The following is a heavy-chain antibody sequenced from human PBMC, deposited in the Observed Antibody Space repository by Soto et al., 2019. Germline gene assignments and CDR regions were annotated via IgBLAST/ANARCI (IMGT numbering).Heavy chain of an antibody. CDR2: INAGNGNT. CDR3: ARGPRPTVTTFWFDP. V-gene: IGHV1-3*01. Sequence: GASVKVSCKASVYTFTSYAMHWVRQAPGQRLEWMGWINAGNGNTKYSQKFQGRVTITRDTSASTAYMELSSLRSEDTAVYYCARGPRPTVTTFWFDPWGQGTLVTVSS. D-gene: IGHD4-17*01. CDR1: VYTFTSYA. J-gene: IGHJ5*02.